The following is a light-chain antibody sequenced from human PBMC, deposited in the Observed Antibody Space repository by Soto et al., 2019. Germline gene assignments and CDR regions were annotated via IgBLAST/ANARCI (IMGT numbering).Light chain of an antibody. Sequence: QSVLTQPPSVSGAPGQRVTISCTGSSSNIGAGYDVHWYQELPGKAPKLLMYDNNNRPSGVPDRFSGSKSGASASLAITGLQAEDEADYYCQYYDSLNDHVIFGGGTKLTVL. V-gene: IGLV1-40*01. CDR1: SSNIGAGYD. CDR2: DNN. CDR3: QYYDSLNDHVI. J-gene: IGLJ2*01.